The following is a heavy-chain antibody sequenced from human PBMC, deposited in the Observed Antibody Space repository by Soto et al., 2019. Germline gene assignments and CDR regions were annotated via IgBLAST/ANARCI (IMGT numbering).Heavy chain of an antibody. CDR1: EFTISRYA. V-gene: IGHV3-23*01. CDR2: ISGSGGST. CDR3: ANLASSTIDP. D-gene: IGHD2-2*01. Sequence: RLSCAAAEFTISRYATCWVHQAPGKGLEWVSAISGSGGSTYYGDSVKGRFTISRDNSKNTLYLQMNSLRAEDTAVYYCANLASSTIDPWGQGTLVTVSS. J-gene: IGHJ5*02.